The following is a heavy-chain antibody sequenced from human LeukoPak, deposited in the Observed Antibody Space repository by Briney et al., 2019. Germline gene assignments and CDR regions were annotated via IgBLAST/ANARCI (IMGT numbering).Heavy chain of an antibody. D-gene: IGHD5-24*01. V-gene: IGHV3-74*01. CDR1: GFTFRSNW. Sequence: PGGSLRLSGAAYGFTFRSNWMHWVPQAPGKGREWVSRVIRDGSFTNYADAVKGRFTISRDNAKNTLYLQMSSLRAEDTAVYFCVRDGDDFNFDYWGQGSLVTVSS. J-gene: IGHJ4*02. CDR3: VRDGDDFNFDY. CDR2: VIRDGSFT.